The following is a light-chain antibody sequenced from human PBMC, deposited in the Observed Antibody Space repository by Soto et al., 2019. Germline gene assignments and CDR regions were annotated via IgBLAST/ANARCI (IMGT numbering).Light chain of an antibody. CDR1: SSDVGSYNL. Sequence: QSALTQPASVSGSPGQSITISCTGTSSDVGSYNLVSWYQQHPGKAPKLMIYEGSKRPSGVSHRFSGSKSGNTASLKISGLQAEDEADYYCCSYAGSSTLVVFGGGTKLTVL. J-gene: IGLJ2*01. CDR2: EGS. V-gene: IGLV2-23*01. CDR3: CSYAGSSTLVV.